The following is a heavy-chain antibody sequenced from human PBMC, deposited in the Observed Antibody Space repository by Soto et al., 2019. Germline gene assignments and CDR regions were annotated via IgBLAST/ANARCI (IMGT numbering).Heavy chain of an antibody. CDR3: ANTNSYFWGMDV. CDR2: ISYDERNK. V-gene: IGHV3-30*18. D-gene: IGHD3-3*01. CDR1: GFTFSDYG. J-gene: IGHJ6*02. Sequence: QVQLVESGGGVVQPGRSLRLSCAASGFTFSDYGMHWVRQAPGKGLEGVAVISYDERNKYYADSVKGRFTISRENSKNPLYLQMNSLGAEDTAMYYWANTNSYFWGMDVWGQGPTVSVSS.